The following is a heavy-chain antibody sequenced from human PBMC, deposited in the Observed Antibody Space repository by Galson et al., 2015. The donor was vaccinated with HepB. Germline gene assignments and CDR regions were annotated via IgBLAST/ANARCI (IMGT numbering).Heavy chain of an antibody. J-gene: IGHJ5*02. CDR1: GFTFSNAW. V-gene: IGHV3-15*01. Sequence: SLKLSCAASGFTFSNAWMSWVRQAPGKGLEWVGRIKSKTDGGTTDYAAPVKGRFTISRDDSKNTLYLQMNSLKTEDTAVYYCTTQTDHIAGDFWSGSLDDNWFDPWGQGTLVTVSS. CDR2: IKSKTDGGTT. D-gene: IGHD3-3*01. CDR3: TTQTDHIAGDFWSGSLDDNWFDP.